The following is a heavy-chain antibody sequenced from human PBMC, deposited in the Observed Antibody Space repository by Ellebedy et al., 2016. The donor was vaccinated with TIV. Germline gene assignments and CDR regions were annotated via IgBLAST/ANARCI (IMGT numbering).Heavy chain of an antibody. D-gene: IGHD6-19*01. Sequence: MPSETLSLTCTVSGASISSYYWSWIRQPPGKGLEYIGSILYSGATNYSPSLRSRVTMSVDTSKSHFSLNLVSVTAADTAVYFCARDRRGSGWYIDFWGRGALVTVSS. J-gene: IGHJ4*02. CDR1: GASISSYY. CDR3: ARDRRGSGWYIDF. CDR2: ILYSGAT. V-gene: IGHV4-59*01.